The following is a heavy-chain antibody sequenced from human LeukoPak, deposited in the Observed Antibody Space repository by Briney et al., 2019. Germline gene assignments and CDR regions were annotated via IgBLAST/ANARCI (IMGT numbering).Heavy chain of an antibody. CDR2: MYYSGST. CDR3: ASFHRLGSNNDYYTPFDY. Sequence: PSETLSLTCTVSGGSISNYYWSWIRQPPGKGLEWIGYMYYSGSTNYNPSLKSRVTISVDTSKNQFSLRLSSVTAADTAVYYCASFHRLGSNNDYYTPFDYGGQGTLVTVSS. V-gene: IGHV4-59*01. D-gene: IGHD3-3*01. CDR1: GGSISNYY. J-gene: IGHJ4*02.